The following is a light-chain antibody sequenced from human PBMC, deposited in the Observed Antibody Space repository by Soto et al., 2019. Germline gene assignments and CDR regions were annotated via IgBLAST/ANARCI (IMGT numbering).Light chain of an antibody. J-gene: IGLJ1*01. CDR1: SSDVGGYNY. CDR2: DVS. CDR3: CSYAGSPRYV. V-gene: IGLV2-11*01. Sequence: QAVVTQPRSVSGSPGQSVTISCTGTSSDVGGYNYVSWYQQHPGKAPKVMIYDVSERPSGVPDRFSGSKSGNTASLTISGLQDEDEADYYCCSYAGSPRYVLGTGTKLTVL.